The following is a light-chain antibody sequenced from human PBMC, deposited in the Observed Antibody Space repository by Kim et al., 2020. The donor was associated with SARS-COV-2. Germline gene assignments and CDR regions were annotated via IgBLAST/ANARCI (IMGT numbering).Light chain of an antibody. CDR3: QQYGSSPTT. V-gene: IGKV3-20*01. J-gene: IGKJ1*01. CDR1: QSVSSSY. Sequence: LSPGERATLSCRASQSVSSSYLAWYQQKPGQAPRLLIYGASSRATGIPDRFSGSGSGTDFTLTISRLEPEDFAVYYCQQYGSSPTTFGQGTKVDI. CDR2: GAS.